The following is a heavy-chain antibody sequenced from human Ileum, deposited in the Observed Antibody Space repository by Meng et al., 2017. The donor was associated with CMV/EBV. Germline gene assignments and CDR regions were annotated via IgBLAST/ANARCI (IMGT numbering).Heavy chain of an antibody. J-gene: IGHJ6*02. CDR2: INSDGSKT. V-gene: IGHV3-74*03. Sequence: LSLTCAASGSTFSNYWMNWVRQAPGKGLVWVSGINSDGSKTTSADSVRGRFTISRDNAKNTLYLQMNSLRAEDSAVYYCVRDKSYVLDVWGQGTTVTVSS. CDR1: GSTFSNYW. CDR3: VRDKSYVLDV.